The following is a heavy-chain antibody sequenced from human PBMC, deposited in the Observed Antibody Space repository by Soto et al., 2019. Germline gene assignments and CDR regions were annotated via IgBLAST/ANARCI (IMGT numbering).Heavy chain of an antibody. CDR1: GFSLNTDGEG. D-gene: IGHD3-10*01. CDR2: IYWDDGE. Sequence: QITLKETGPTPVKPTQNLTLTCRFSGFSLNTDGEGVGWVRQPPGEALEWLALIYWDDGERYSPSLKTRLITTKDPSKNQVVHIMTKMDPVDTATYYCEHSRNLITEDAQVGDFDYWGQGTLVTVSS. CDR3: EHSRNLITEDAQVGDFDY. J-gene: IGHJ4*02. V-gene: IGHV2-5*02.